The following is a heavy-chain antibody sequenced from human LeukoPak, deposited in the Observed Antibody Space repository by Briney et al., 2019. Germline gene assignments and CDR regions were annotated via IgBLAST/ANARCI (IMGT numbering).Heavy chain of an antibody. Sequence: RISCKGSGYSFTSYWISWVRQAPGQGLEWMGRIIPILGIANYAQKFQGRVTITADKSTTTAYMVLSSLRCEDTAVYYCAATGGGYNGDYWGQGTLVTVSS. D-gene: IGHD5-24*01. V-gene: IGHV1-69*02. CDR2: IIPILGIA. J-gene: IGHJ4*02. CDR1: GYSFTSYW. CDR3: AATGGGYNGDY.